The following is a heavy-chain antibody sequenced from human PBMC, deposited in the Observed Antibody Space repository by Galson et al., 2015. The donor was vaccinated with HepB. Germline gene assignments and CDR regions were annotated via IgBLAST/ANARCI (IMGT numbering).Heavy chain of an antibody. CDR1: GYTFTNYA. CDR3: ARSSSWYGKFDP. CDR2: LSTGSGNT. V-gene: IGHV1-3*04. Sequence: SVKVSCKASGYTFTNYALHWVRQAPGQALEWMGWLSTGSGNTKYSQKFQGRVTITRDTYASVAYMELRSLRSEDTAVYYCARSSSWYGKFDPWGQGTLVTVSS. J-gene: IGHJ5*02. D-gene: IGHD6-13*01.